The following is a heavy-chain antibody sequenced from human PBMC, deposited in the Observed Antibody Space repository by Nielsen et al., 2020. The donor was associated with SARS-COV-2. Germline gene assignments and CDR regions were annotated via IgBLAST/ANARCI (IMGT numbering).Heavy chain of an antibody. J-gene: IGHJ5*02. V-gene: IGHV3-48*03. CDR3: ARGGAVAATNWFDP. Sequence: GESLKISCAASGFTFSSYEMNWVRQAPGKGLEWVSYISSSGTTIYYADSVEGRFTISRDNAKNSLYLQMNSLRAEDTAVYYCARGGAVAATNWFDPWGQGSLVTVSS. CDR1: GFTFSSYE. CDR2: ISSSGTTI. D-gene: IGHD6-19*01.